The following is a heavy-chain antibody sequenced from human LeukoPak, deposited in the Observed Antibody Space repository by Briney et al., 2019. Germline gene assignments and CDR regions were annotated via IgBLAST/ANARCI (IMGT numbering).Heavy chain of an antibody. D-gene: IGHD2-15*01. CDR2: ISSSGTTI. CDR1: GFTFSDYY. Sequence: PGGSLRLSCAASGFTFSDYYMSWIRQAPGKGLEWVSYISSSGTTIYYADSVKGRFTISRDNAKNSLYLQMNSLRAGDTAVYYCARALGYCSGGSCYSFDYWGQGTLVTVSS. J-gene: IGHJ4*02. V-gene: IGHV3-11*04. CDR3: ARALGYCSGGSCYSFDY.